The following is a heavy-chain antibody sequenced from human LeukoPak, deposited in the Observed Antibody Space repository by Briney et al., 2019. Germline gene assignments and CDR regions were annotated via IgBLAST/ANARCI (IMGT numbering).Heavy chain of an antibody. CDR2: INPSRGST. D-gene: IGHD6-19*01. J-gene: IGHJ6*04. CDR1: GYTFTSYY. Sequence: ASVKVSCKASGYTFTSYYMHWVRQAPGQGLEWMGIINPSRGSTSYAQKFQGRVTMTRDTSTSTVYMELSSLRSEDTAVYYCARGGEVGIAVAGVIYYYYYYGMDVWGKGTTVTVSS. V-gene: IGHV1-46*01. CDR3: ARGGEVGIAVAGVIYYYYYYGMDV.